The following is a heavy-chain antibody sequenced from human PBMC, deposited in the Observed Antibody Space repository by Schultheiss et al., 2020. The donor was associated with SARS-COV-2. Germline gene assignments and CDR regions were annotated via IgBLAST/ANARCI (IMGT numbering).Heavy chain of an antibody. D-gene: IGHD5-24*01. Sequence: GGSLRLSCTASGFTFSSYAMSWVRQAPGKGLEWVAVISYDGSNKYYADSVKGRFTISRDNSKNTLYLQMNSLRAEDTAVYYCARDKGEMATIRCMDVWGQGTTVTVSS. CDR3: ARDKGEMATIRCMDV. V-gene: IGHV3-30*03. J-gene: IGHJ6*02. CDR2: ISYDGSNK. CDR1: GFTFSSYA.